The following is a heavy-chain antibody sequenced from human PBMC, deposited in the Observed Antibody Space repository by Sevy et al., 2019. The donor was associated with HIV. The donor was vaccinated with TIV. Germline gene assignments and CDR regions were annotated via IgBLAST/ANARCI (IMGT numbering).Heavy chain of an antibody. D-gene: IGHD6-19*01. CDR2: ISTYNTVR. CDR1: GYTFTSYA. J-gene: IGHJ5*02. CDR3: ARSTLVAGRSNWFDP. Sequence: ASVKVSCKASGYTFTSYAISWVRQAPGQGLEWMGGISTYNTVRNSAQKFHDRVTMTIDTSTSTAYMELRSLGSDDTAVYYCARSTLVAGRSNWFDPWGQGTLVTVSS. V-gene: IGHV1-18*01.